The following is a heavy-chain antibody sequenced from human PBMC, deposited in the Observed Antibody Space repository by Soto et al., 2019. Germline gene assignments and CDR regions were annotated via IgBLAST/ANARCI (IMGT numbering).Heavy chain of an antibody. CDR2: INHSGST. V-gene: IGHV4-34*01. J-gene: IGHJ3*02. D-gene: IGHD6-6*01. CDR1: GGSFSGYY. CDR3: ARPIAARPRAFDI. Sequence: SETLSLTCAVYGGSFSGYYWSWIRQPPGKGLEWIGEINHSGSTNYNPSLKSRVTISVDTSKNQFSLKLSSVTAADTAVYYCARPIAARPRAFDIWGQGTMVTVSS.